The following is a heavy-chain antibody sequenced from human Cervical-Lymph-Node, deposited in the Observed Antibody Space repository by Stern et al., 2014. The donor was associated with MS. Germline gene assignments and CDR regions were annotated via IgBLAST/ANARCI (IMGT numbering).Heavy chain of an antibody. V-gene: IGHV1-69*01. J-gene: IGHJ6*02. Sequence: VQLLQSGAEVKKPGSSVKVSCKASGGTFSSDAFSWVRPAPGQGLEWMGAIIPSFGTSSSAQKCQDRVTITADDSTGTAFLELRSLRSEDTAVYYCARSAGYYSGMDVWGQGTAVAVSS. CDR1: GGTFSSDA. CDR3: ARSAGYYSGMDV. CDR2: IIPSFGTS.